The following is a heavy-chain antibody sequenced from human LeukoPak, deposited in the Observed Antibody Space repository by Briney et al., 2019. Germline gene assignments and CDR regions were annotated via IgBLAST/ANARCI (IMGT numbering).Heavy chain of an antibody. CDR3: ASQGPDYDFWSGPDAFDI. CDR1: GFTFSNHY. Sequence: GGSLRLSCAASGFTFSNHYMSWVRQAPGKGLEWVSYISSSGSTIYYADSVKGRFTISRDNAKNSLYLQMNSLRAEDTAVYYCASQGPDYDFWSGPDAFDIWGQGTMVTVSS. J-gene: IGHJ3*02. V-gene: IGHV3-11*01. D-gene: IGHD3-3*01. CDR2: ISSSGSTI.